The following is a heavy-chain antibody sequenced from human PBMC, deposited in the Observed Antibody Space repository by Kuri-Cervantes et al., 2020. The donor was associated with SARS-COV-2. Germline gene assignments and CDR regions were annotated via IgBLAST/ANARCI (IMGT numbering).Heavy chain of an antibody. Sequence: GSLRLSCTVSGGSISSYYWSWIRQSAGKGLEWIGLMYASGGTKYNPSLKSRVTMSVDASKNQLSLKLRSVAAADTAVYYCATVGYSYASQGYYYYYYMDVWGKGNTVTVAS. CDR1: GGSISSYY. V-gene: IGHV4-4*07. CDR2: MYASGGT. D-gene: IGHD5-18*01. CDR3: ATVGYSYASQGYYYYYYMDV. J-gene: IGHJ6*03.